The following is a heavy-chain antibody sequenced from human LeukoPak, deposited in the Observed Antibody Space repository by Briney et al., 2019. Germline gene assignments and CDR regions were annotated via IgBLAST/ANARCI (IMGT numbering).Heavy chain of an antibody. J-gene: IGHJ4*02. D-gene: IGHD3-10*01. CDR2: ISGSGGST. CDR3: AKGGYGSGSYYNEVY. V-gene: IGHV3-23*01. Sequence: GGSLRLSCAASGFTFSTYAMTWVRQAPGKGLEWVSAISGSGGSTYYADSVKGRFTISRDNSKNTLYLQMNSLRAGDTAVYYCAKGGYGSGSYYNEVYWGQGTLVTVSS. CDR1: GFTFSTYA.